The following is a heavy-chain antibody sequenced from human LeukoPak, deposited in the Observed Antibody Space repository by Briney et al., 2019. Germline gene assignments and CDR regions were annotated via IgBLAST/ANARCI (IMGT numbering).Heavy chain of an antibody. V-gene: IGHV3-30-3*01. CDR3: ARDSAVAGTLGYFDY. D-gene: IGHD6-19*01. J-gene: IGHJ4*02. CDR1: GFTFSSYA. Sequence: GRSLRLSCAASGFTFSSYAMHWVRQAPGKGLEWVAVISYDGSNKYYADSVKGRFTISRDNSKNTLYLQMNSLRAEDTAVYYCARDSAVAGTLGYFDYWGQGTLVTVSS. CDR2: ISYDGSNK.